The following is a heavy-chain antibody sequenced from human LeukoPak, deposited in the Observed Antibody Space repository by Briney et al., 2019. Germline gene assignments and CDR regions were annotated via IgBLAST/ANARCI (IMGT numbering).Heavy chain of an antibody. J-gene: IGHJ4*02. Sequence: PGGSLRLSCAASGFTFSSYAMSWVRQAPGKGLEWVSAISGSGGSTYYADSVKGRFTISRDNSKNTLYLQMNSLRAEDTAVYYCAVDYDFWSGYPYYFDYWGQGTLVTVSS. CDR3: AVDYDFWSGYPYYFDY. CDR2: ISGSGGST. V-gene: IGHV3-23*01. CDR1: GFTFSSYA. D-gene: IGHD3-3*01.